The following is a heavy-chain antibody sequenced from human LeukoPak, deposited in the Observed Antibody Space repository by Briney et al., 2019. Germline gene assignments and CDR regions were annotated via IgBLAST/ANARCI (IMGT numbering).Heavy chain of an antibody. CDR3: ARDWYGGRTFDP. D-gene: IGHD4-23*01. V-gene: IGHV4-39*07. CDR1: GGSISTSNYY. Sequence: KSSETLSLTCTVSGGSISTSNYYWGWIRQPPGKGLEWIGNIFYSGSTYYSPSLRSRVTMSVDTSKNQFSLKLSSVTAADTAVYYCARDWYGGRTFDPWGQGTLVTVSS. J-gene: IGHJ5*02. CDR2: IFYSGST.